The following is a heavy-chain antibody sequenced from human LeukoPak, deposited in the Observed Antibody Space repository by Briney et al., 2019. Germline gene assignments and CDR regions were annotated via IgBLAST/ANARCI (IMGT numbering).Heavy chain of an antibody. D-gene: IGHD5-18*01. J-gene: IGHJ4*02. CDR1: GFTFSSYS. CDR2: ISSSSSYI. Sequence: GGSLRLSCAPSGFTFSSYSMNWVRQAPGKGLEWVSSISSSSSYIYYAASVKGRFTISRDNAKNSLYLQMNSLRAEDTAVYYCARVDTATFDYWGQRTLGTVSS. CDR3: ARVDTATFDY. V-gene: IGHV3-21*01.